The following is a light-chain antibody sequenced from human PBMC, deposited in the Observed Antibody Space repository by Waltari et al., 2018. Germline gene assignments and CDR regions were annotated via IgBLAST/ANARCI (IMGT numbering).Light chain of an antibody. V-gene: IGLV2-11*01. CDR2: DVS. CDR3: CSYAGSYTWV. CDR1: SSDVGGYNY. J-gene: IGLJ3*02. Sequence: QSALTQPRSVSGSPGQPVTISCTGTSSDVGGYNYVSWYQQHPGKAPTPMIYDVSKRPSGVPDRFSGSKSGNTASLTISGLQAEDEADYYCCSYAGSYTWVFGGGTKLTVL.